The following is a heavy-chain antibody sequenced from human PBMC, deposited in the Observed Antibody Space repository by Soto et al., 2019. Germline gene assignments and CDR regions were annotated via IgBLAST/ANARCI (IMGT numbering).Heavy chain of an antibody. CDR3: TRLSMGAYYYYGMDV. CDR2: IRSKANSYAT. D-gene: IGHD1-26*01. CDR1: GFTFSGSA. Sequence: GGSLRLSCAASGFTFSGSAMHWVRQASGKGLEWVGRIRSKANSYATAYAASVKGRFTISRNDSKNTAYLQMNSLKTEDTAVYYCTRLSMGAYYYYGMDVWGQGTTVTVSS. V-gene: IGHV3-73*01. J-gene: IGHJ6*02.